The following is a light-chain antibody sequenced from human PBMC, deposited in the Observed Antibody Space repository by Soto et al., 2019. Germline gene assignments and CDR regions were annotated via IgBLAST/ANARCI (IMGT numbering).Light chain of an antibody. CDR1: QGIDNY. CDR3: QQSYNAPIT. Sequence: DIQMTQAPSAMSASVGDRVTISCRASQGIDNYLAWYQQKPGKAPKLLIYDASSLESGVPSRFSGSGSGTDFTLTISSLQPEDFATYYCQQSYNAPITFGQGTRLEI. CDR2: DAS. J-gene: IGKJ5*01. V-gene: IGKV1-39*01.